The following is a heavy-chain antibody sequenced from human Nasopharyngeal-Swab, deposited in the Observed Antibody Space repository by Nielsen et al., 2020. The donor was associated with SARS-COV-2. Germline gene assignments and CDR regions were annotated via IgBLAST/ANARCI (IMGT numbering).Heavy chain of an antibody. J-gene: IGHJ4*02. CDR2: ISGSGGST. Sequence: GESLKISCAASGFTFSSYAMSWVRQAPGKGLEWVSAISGSGGSTYYADSVKGRFTIPRDNSKNTLYLQMNSLRAEDTAVYYCAKSYSSSSLVGYWGQGTLVTVSS. CDR1: GFTFSSYA. D-gene: IGHD6-13*01. V-gene: IGHV3-23*01. CDR3: AKSYSSSSLVGY.